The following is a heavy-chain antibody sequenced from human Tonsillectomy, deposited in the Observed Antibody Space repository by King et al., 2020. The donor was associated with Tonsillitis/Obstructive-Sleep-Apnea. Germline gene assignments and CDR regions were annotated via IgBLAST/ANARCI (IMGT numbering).Heavy chain of an antibody. CDR2: ISSSSSTI. V-gene: IGHV3-48*04. CDR1: GFTFSSYS. CDR3: ARVGGYDYVWGSYRSGSGCDY. J-gene: IGHJ4*02. Sequence: QMGEDGGGLVQPGGSLRLSCAASGFTFSSYSMNWVRQAPGKGLEWVSYISSSSSTIYYADSVKGRFTISRDNAKNSLYLQMNSLRAEDTAVYYCARVGGYDYVWGSYRSGSGCDYWGQGTLVTVSS. D-gene: IGHD3-16*02.